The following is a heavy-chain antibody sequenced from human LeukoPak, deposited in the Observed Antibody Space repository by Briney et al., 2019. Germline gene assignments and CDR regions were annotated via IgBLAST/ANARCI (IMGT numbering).Heavy chain of an antibody. Sequence: KPSETLSLTCTVSGGSISSGGYYWSWIRQHPGKGLEWIAYIYYSGSTYYNPSLKSRVTISVDTSKNQFSLKLSSVTAADTAVYYCARSGSSGSSPLDYWGQGTLVTVSS. V-gene: IGHV4-31*03. J-gene: IGHJ4*02. CDR2: IYYSGST. D-gene: IGHD3-10*01. CDR3: ARSGSSGSSPLDY. CDR1: GGSISSGGYY.